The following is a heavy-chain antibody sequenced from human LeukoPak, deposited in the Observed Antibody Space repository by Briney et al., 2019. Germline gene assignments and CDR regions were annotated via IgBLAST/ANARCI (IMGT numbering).Heavy chain of an antibody. J-gene: IGHJ4*02. CDR3: ARGATHGSGTYSYFDY. D-gene: IGHD3-10*01. Sequence: GGSLRLSCAASGFTFSSYSMNWVRQAPGKGLEWVSSISGSSYYIYYADSVKGRFTISRDNAKNSLYLQMNSLRAEDTAVYYCARGATHGSGTYSYFDYWGQGTLVTVSS. V-gene: IGHV3-21*04. CDR2: ISGSSYYI. CDR1: GFTFSSYS.